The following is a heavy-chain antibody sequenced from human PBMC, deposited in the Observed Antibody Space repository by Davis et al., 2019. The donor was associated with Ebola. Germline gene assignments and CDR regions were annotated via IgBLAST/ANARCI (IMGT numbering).Heavy chain of an antibody. V-gene: IGHV1-46*01. J-gene: IGHJ5*02. D-gene: IGHD5-12*01. CDR2: INPSGGST. CDR1: GYTFTSYY. CDR3: ARVGRVVATITNWFDP. Sequence: ASVKVSCKASGYTFTSYYMHWVRQAPGQGLEWMGIINPSGGSTSYAQKFQGRVTMTRDTSTSTVYMELRSLRSDDTAVYYCARVGRVVATITNWFDPWGQGTLVTVSS.